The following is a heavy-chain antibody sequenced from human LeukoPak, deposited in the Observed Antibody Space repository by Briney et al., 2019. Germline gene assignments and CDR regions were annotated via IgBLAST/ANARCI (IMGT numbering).Heavy chain of an antibody. CDR2: INPSGGST. V-gene: IGHV1-46*03. J-gene: IGHJ5*02. CDR3: AGDGWFGELGLWFDP. Sequence: AAVKVSCKASGYTFTSYYMHWVRQAPGQGLEWMGIINPSGGSTSYAQKFQGRVTMTRDTSTSTVYMGLSSLRSEDTAVYYCAGDGWFGELGLWFDPWGQGTLVTVSS. D-gene: IGHD3-10*01. CDR1: GYTFTSYY.